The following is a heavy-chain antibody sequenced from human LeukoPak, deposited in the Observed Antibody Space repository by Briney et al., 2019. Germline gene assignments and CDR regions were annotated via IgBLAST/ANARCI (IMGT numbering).Heavy chain of an antibody. J-gene: IGHJ6*04. CDR3: ARDPGYCSSTSCSGSGMDV. Sequence: GGSLRLSCAASGFTFSSYSMNWVRQAPGKGLEWVSSISSSSSYIYYADSVKGRFTISRDNAKNPLYLQMNSLRAEDTAVYYCARDPGYCSSTSCSGSGMDVWGKGTTVTVSS. D-gene: IGHD2-2*01. CDR2: ISSSSSYI. CDR1: GFTFSSYS. V-gene: IGHV3-21*01.